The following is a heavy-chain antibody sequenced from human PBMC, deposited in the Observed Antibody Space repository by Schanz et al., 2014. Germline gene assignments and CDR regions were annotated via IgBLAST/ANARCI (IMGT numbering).Heavy chain of an antibody. CDR2: ISYDGSNK. CDR3: ARDRGYCSGWSCLTFDY. CDR1: GFTLSSYA. D-gene: IGHD2-15*01. Sequence: QVQLVESGGGVVQPGRSLRLSCAAYGFTLSSYAMHWVRQAPGKGLEWVAVISYDGSNKYYADSVKGRFTISRDNSKNTLYLQMNTLRAEDTAVYYCARDRGYCSGWSCLTFDYWGQGTLVTDSS. V-gene: IGHV3-30-3*01. J-gene: IGHJ4*02.